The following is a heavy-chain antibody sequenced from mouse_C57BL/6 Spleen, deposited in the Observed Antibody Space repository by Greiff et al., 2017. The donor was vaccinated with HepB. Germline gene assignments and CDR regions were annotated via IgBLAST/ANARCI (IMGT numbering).Heavy chain of an antibody. J-gene: IGHJ1*03. Sequence: VQLQQSGAELVRPGTSVKVSCKASGYAFTNYLIEWVKQRPGQGLEWIGVINPGSGGTNYNEKFKGKATLTADKSSSTAYMQLSSLTSEDSAVYFCAGGSSPWYFDVWGTGTTVTVSS. CDR3: AGGSSPWYFDV. CDR1: GYAFTNYL. D-gene: IGHD1-1*01. V-gene: IGHV1-54*01. CDR2: INPGSGGT.